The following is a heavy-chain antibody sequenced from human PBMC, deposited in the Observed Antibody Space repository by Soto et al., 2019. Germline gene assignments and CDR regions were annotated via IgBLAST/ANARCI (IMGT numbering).Heavy chain of an antibody. Sequence: GGSLRLSCAASGFTFSSYSMNWVRQAPGKGLEWVSYISSSSSYIYYADSVKGRFTISRDNAKNSLYLQMNSLRAEDTAVYYCARDRPYYDSSGGTKDDSDIWGQGPMVTVSS. CDR2: ISSSSSYI. V-gene: IGHV3-21*05. CDR3: ARDRPYYDSSGGTKDDSDI. CDR1: GFTFSSYS. J-gene: IGHJ3*02. D-gene: IGHD3-22*01.